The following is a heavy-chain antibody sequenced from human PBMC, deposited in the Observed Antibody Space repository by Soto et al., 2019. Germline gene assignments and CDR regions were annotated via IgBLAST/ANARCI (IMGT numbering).Heavy chain of an antibody. J-gene: IGHJ3*02. CDR2: IYSGSST. Sequence: GGSLRLSCAASGFTVSSNYMSWVRQAPGKGLEWVSVIYSGSSTYYADSVKGRFTISRDNSKNTLYLQMNSLRAEDTAVYYCARNYDSTAGGAFDIWGQGTMVTVSS. D-gene: IGHD3-22*01. V-gene: IGHV3-53*01. CDR3: ARNYDSTAGGAFDI. CDR1: GFTVSSNY.